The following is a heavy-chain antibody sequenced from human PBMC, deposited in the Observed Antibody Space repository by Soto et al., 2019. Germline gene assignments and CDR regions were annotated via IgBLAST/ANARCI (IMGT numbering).Heavy chain of an antibody. V-gene: IGHV2-5*02. Sequence: QITLKESGPTLVKPTQTLTLTCTFSGFSLSTSGVGVGWIRQPPGKALEWLALIYWDDDKRYSPSLNSRLTXTXDTSKNQAVLTMSNMDPVDTATYYCAHSRPPRLLDHWGQGTLVTVSS. J-gene: IGHJ4*02. CDR2: IYWDDDK. D-gene: IGHD6-6*01. CDR1: GFSLSTSGVG. CDR3: AHSRPPRLLDH.